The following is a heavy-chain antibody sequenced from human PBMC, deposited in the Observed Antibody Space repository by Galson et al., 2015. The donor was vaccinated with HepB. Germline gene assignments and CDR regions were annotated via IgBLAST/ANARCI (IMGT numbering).Heavy chain of an antibody. CDR3: VKSPSYYYDSTAPFDY. CDR1: GFTFSSYA. D-gene: IGHD3-22*01. J-gene: IGHJ4*02. Sequence: SLRLSCAASGFTFSSYAMHWVRQAPGKGLEYVSAISSNGGSTYYADSVKGRFTISRDNSKNTLYLQMSSLRAEDTAVYYCVKSPSYYYDSTAPFDYWGQGTLVTVSS. CDR2: ISSNGGST. V-gene: IGHV3-64D*06.